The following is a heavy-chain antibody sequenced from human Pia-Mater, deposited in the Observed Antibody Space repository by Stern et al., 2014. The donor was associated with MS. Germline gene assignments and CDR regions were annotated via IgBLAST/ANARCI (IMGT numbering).Heavy chain of an antibody. V-gene: IGHV1-2*06. CDR2: IGPTSGAT. Sequence: QVQLVESGAEVRKQGASVKVSCKAYGDTINGHYGHWGRQATGKGLEWMGRIGPTSGATNFAQKFQGRVTLTRDTSLRTAYTALSSLTSDDTAVYYCARQYSSYPDYWGQGTLVTVSS. J-gene: IGHJ4*02. D-gene: IGHD4-11*01. CDR3: ARQYSSYPDY. CDR1: GDTINGHY.